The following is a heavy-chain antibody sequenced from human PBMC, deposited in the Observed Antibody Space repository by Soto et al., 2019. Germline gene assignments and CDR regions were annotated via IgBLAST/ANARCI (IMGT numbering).Heavy chain of an antibody. CDR2: IYYSGST. D-gene: IGHD6-6*01. Sequence: QVQLPESGPGLVKSSETQSLTCTVSGGSISSYYWSWIRQPPGKGLEWIGYIYYSGSTNYNASLKSRVTISVDTYKNQFSLKLSSVTAADTAVYYCARGVSDDAFDIWGQGTMVTVSS. CDR3: ARGVSDDAFDI. V-gene: IGHV4-59*01. J-gene: IGHJ3*02. CDR1: GGSISSYY.